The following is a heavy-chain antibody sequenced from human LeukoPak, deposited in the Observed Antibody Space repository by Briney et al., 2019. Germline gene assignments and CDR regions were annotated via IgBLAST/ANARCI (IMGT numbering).Heavy chain of an antibody. CDR3: TRGAPVGSSREFDY. D-gene: IGHD5-24*01. CDR1: GRSFSGYY. V-gene: IGHV4-34*01. J-gene: IGHJ4*02. Sequence: PSETLSLTCAVYGRSFSGYYWSWIRQPPGKGLEWIGEINHSGSTNYNPSLKSRVTISVDTSKNQFSLKLSSVTAADTAVYYCTRGAPVGSSREFDYWGQGTLVTVSS. CDR2: INHSGST.